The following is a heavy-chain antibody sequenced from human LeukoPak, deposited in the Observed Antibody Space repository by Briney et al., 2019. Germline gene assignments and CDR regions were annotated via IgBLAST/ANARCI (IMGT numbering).Heavy chain of an antibody. CDR2: IYHSGST. Sequence: SETLSLSCAVSGYSISSGYYWGWIRQPPGKGLEWIGSIYHSGSTYYNPSLKSRVTISVDTSKNQFSLKLSSVTAADTAVYYCASRVYYYGSGSYYSSFDPWGQGTLVTVSS. J-gene: IGHJ5*02. D-gene: IGHD3-10*01. CDR1: GYSISSGYY. V-gene: IGHV4-38-2*01. CDR3: ASRVYYYGSGSYYSSFDP.